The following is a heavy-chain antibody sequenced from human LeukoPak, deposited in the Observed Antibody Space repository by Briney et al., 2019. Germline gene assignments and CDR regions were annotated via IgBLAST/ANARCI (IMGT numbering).Heavy chain of an antibody. Sequence: PGGSLRLSCAASGFTFSNAWMSWVRQAPGKGLEWVSVTYSGDDTYYADSVKGRFTISRDNSKNTLYLQMNSVNAEDTAVYYCGSGTYYNVYWGQGTLVTVSS. D-gene: IGHD3-10*01. V-gene: IGHV3-66*01. CDR3: GSGTYYNVY. CDR1: GFTFSNAW. CDR2: TYSGDDT. J-gene: IGHJ4*02.